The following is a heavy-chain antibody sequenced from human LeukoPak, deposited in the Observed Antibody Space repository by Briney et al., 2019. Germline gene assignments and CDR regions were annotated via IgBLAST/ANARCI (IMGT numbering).Heavy chain of an antibody. D-gene: IGHD6-13*01. CDR3: ARAYSSSWNYYYYYGMDV. CDR2: ISGSGGST. CDR1: GFTFSSYA. V-gene: IGHV3-23*01. Sequence: PGGSLRLSCAASGFTFSSYAMSWVRQAPGKGLEWVSAISGSGGSTYYADSVKGRFTISRDNSKNTLYLQMNSLRAEDTAVYYCARAYSSSWNYYYYYGMDVWGQGTTVTVSS. J-gene: IGHJ6*02.